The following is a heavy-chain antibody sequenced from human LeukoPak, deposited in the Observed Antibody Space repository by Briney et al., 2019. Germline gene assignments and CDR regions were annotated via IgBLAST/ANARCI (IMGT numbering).Heavy chain of an antibody. Sequence: GASMKVSCKASGYTFTNYYLHWVRQAPGQGLEWMGIINPSGDTTTYAQKFQGRVTITADESTSTAYMELSSLRSEDTAVYYCARDRTVDYGDPYFDYWGQGTLVTVSS. V-gene: IGHV1-46*01. J-gene: IGHJ4*02. CDR3: ARDRTVDYGDPYFDY. CDR1: GYTFTNYY. CDR2: INPSGDTT. D-gene: IGHD4-17*01.